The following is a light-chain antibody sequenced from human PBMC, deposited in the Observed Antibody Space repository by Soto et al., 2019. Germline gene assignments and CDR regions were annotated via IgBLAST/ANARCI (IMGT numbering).Light chain of an antibody. CDR3: QQYNNWPPYT. Sequence: DIVMTQSPDSLAVSLGERATINCKSSQNVLYTSNNKNQLAWYQQKPGQAPRLLIYGASTRATGIPARFSGSGSGTEFTLTISSLQSEDFAVYYCQQYNNWPPYTFGQGTKLEIK. CDR1: QNVLYTSNNKNQ. CDR2: GAS. V-gene: IGKV4-1*01. J-gene: IGKJ2*01.